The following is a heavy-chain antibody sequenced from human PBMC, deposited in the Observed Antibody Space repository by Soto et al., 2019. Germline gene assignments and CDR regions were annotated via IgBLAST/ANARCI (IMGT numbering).Heavy chain of an antibody. CDR2: IYYSGST. V-gene: IGHV4-59*08. CDR3: ARQAGWFDP. J-gene: IGHJ5*02. CDR1: GGSISSYY. Sequence: SETLSLTCTVSGGSISSYYWSWIRQPPGKGLEWIGYIYYSGSTNYNPSLKSRVTISVDTSKNQFSLKLSSVTAADTAVYYCARQAGWFDPWGQGTLVTVSS.